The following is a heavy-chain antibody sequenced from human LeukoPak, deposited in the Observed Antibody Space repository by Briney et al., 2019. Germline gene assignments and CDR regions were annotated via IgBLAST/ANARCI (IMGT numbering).Heavy chain of an antibody. V-gene: IGHV1-2*06. CDR2: VNTNSGGT. CDR3: ARDLYDSSGYKFDY. CDR1: GYTFTVYN. J-gene: IGHJ4*02. Sequence: ASVKVSCKASGYTFTVYNMHWVRQAPGQGLEWVGRVNTNSGGTNYAQKFQGRVTMTRDTSLSTPYIELSRLRSDDTAVYYCARDLYDSSGYKFDYWGQGTLVTVSS. D-gene: IGHD3-22*01.